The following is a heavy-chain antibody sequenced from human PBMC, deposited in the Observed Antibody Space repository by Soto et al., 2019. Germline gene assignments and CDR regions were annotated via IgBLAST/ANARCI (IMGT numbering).Heavy chain of an antibody. CDR2: INPSGGST. Sequence: GASVKVSCKASGYTFTSYYMHWVRQAPGQGLEWMGIINPSGGSTSYAQKFQGRVTMTRDTSTSTVYMELSSLRSEDTAVYYCARDPQGSTVTTSSYFQHWGQGTLVTVSS. V-gene: IGHV1-46*01. J-gene: IGHJ1*01. CDR1: GYTFTSYY. CDR3: ARDPQGSTVTTSSYFQH. D-gene: IGHD4-17*01.